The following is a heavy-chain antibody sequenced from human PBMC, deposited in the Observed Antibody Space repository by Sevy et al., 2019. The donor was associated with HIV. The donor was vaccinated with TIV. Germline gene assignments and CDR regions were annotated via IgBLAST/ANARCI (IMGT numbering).Heavy chain of an antibody. CDR3: ATHAGIAAAGRVFDY. Sequence: GGSLRLSCVASGFTLSDHYMEWVRQAPGKGLEWVGRTRNKADGYTTEYAASVKGRFTISRDESKNSLYVQMNSLKAEDTAVYYCATHAGIAAAGRVFDYWGQGTLVTVS. CDR2: TRNKADGYTT. D-gene: IGHD6-13*01. J-gene: IGHJ4*02. CDR1: GFTLSDHY. V-gene: IGHV3-72*01.